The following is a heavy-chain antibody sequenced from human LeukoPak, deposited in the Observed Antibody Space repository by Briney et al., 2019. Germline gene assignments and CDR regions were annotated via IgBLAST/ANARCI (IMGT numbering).Heavy chain of an antibody. Sequence: GASVKVSCKASGYTFTGYYMHWVRQAPGQGLEWMGWISAYNGNTNYAQKLQGRVTMTTDTSTSTAYMELRSLRSDDTAVYYCARDYLSIAAINWFDPWGQGTLVTVSS. CDR2: ISAYNGNT. CDR1: GYTFTGYY. V-gene: IGHV1-18*04. CDR3: ARDYLSIAAINWFDP. D-gene: IGHD6-6*01. J-gene: IGHJ5*02.